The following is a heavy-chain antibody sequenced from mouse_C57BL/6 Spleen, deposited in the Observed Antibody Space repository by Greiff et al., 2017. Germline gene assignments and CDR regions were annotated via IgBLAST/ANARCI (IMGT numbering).Heavy chain of an antibody. CDR3: ARPNLYYAMDY. CDR1: GYTFTSYW. CDR2: IHPNSGST. J-gene: IGHJ4*01. V-gene: IGHV1-64*01. Sequence: QVQLQQPGAELVKPGASVKLSCKASGYTFTSYWMHWVKQRPGQGLEWIGMIHPNSGSTNYNEKFKSKATLTVDKSSSTAYMQLSSLTSEDSAVYYCARPNLYYAMDYWGQGTSVTVSS.